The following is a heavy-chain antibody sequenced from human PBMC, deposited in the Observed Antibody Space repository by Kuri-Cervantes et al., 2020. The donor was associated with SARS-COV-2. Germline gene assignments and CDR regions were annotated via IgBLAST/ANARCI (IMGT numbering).Heavy chain of an antibody. D-gene: IGHD4-17*01. CDR3: ARGSDYGEDFDY. CDR2: ISYDGSNK. Sequence: GESLKISCAASGFTFSSYAMHWVRQAPGKGLEWVAVISYDGSNKYYADSVKGRFTISRDNSKNTLYLQMNSLRAEDTAVYYCARGSDYGEDFDYWGQGTLVTVSS. CDR1: GFTFSSYA. V-gene: IGHV3-30-3*01. J-gene: IGHJ4*02.